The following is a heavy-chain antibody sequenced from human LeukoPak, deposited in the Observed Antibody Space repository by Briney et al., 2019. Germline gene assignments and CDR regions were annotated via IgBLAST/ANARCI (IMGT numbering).Heavy chain of an antibody. Sequence: PSETLSLTCTVSGGSISSSSYYWGWIRQPPGKGLEWIGSIYYSGSTYYNPSLKSRVTISVDRSKNQFSLKLSSVTAADTAVYYCARGVELTYYDFWSGYSPYYFDYWGQGTLVTVSS. CDR2: IYYSGST. CDR1: GGSISSSSYY. J-gene: IGHJ4*02. D-gene: IGHD3-3*01. V-gene: IGHV4-39*07. CDR3: ARGVELTYYDFWSGYSPYYFDY.